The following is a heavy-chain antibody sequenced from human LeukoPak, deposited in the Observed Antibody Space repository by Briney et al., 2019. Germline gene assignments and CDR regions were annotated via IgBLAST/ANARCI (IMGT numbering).Heavy chain of an antibody. CDR1: GGTFSSYA. CDR3: ATGYDSSGYNIP. D-gene: IGHD3-22*01. CDR2: IIPIFGTA. Sequence: GASVKVSCKASGGTFSSYAISWVRQAPGQGLEWMGGIIPIFGTANYAQKFQGRVTITADESTSTAYMELSSLRSEDTAVYYCATGYDSSGYNIPWGQGTLVTVSS. V-gene: IGHV1-69*13. J-gene: IGHJ4*02.